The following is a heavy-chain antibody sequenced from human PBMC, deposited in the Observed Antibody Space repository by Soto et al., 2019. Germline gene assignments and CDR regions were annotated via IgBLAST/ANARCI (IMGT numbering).Heavy chain of an antibody. J-gene: IGHJ5*01. CDR3: ARDRCYDGTCYSASDS. CDR2: ISTTSFTI. V-gene: IGHV3-48*02. CDR1: GFSFSTYN. D-gene: IGHD2-15*01. Sequence: PGGSLRLSCAASGFSFSTYNMDWVRQAPGKGPEWIAYISTTSFTIYYADSVEGRFTISRDNDRNSLYLEMNSLRDEDTAVYYCARDRCYDGTCYSASDSWGQGTLVTSPQ.